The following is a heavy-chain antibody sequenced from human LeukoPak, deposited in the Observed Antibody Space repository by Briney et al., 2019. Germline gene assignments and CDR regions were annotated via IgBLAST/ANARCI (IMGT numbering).Heavy chain of an antibody. CDR2: IYYSGST. J-gene: IGHJ4*02. CDR3: ARHKGRDHGDLHFDY. CDR1: GGSISSYY. V-gene: IGHV4-59*08. D-gene: IGHD4-17*01. Sequence: SETLSLTCTVSGGSISSYYWSWIRQPPGKGLEWIGYIYYSGSTNYNPSLKSRVTISVDTSKNQFSLKLSSVTAADTAVYYCARHKGRDHGDLHFDYWGQGTLVTVSS.